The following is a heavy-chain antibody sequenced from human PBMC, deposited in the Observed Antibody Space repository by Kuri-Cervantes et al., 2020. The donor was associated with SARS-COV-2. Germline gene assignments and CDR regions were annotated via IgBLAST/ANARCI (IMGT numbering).Heavy chain of an antibody. CDR2: ISYRANT. J-gene: IGHJ6*03. D-gene: IGHD5-18*01. CDR3: ARIHGDYYYHMDV. V-gene: IGHV4-39*01. Sequence: GSLRLSCTVSGGSISSSTYFWGWIRKPPGKGLEWIGTISYRANTYYNPSLRSRITMDVDTSKNQFSLNLNSVAAADTAVYYCARIHGDYYYHMDVWGKGTTVTVSS. CDR1: GGSISSSTYF.